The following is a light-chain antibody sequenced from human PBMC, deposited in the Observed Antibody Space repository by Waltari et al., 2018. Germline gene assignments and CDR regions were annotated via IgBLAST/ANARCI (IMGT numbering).Light chain of an antibody. CDR2: EAT. J-gene: IGLJ3*02. CDR1: SSDFGNYNL. Sequence: QSALTQPASVSGSPGQSITISCTGTSSDFGNYNLVSWYQRHPGKPPKLIIYEATKRPSDISNHFSASKSGNTASLTISGLQAEDEADYFCCSDADSNTWVFGGGTRLTVL. CDR3: CSDADSNTWV. V-gene: IGLV2-23*01.